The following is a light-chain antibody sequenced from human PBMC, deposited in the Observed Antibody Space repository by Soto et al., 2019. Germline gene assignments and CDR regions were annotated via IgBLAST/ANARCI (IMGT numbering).Light chain of an antibody. V-gene: IGKV3-15*01. CDR1: QSVSSN. J-gene: IGKJ3*01. CDR2: GAS. CDR3: QHYNNWPFT. Sequence: EIVMTQSPATLSVSPGERATLSCRASQSVSSNLAWYQQKPGQAPRLLIYGASSRATGIPARFSGSGSGTEFTLTINSLQSEDFAVYYCQHYNNWPFTFGPGTKVDI.